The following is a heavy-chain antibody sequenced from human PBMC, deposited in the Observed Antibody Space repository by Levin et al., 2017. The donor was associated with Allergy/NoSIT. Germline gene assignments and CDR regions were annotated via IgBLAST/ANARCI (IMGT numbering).Heavy chain of an antibody. CDR3: ARGGVGVDIGAFDI. V-gene: IGHV3-48*03. CDR1: GFTFNTYE. J-gene: IGHJ3*02. D-gene: IGHD1-26*01. Sequence: SCAASGFTFNTYEMNWVRQAPGKGLEWISYISSTESHIYYADSVKGRFTISRDNAKNSLYLQINSLRAEDTAVYYCARGGVGVDIGAFDIWGQGTMVTVSS. CDR2: ISSTESHI.